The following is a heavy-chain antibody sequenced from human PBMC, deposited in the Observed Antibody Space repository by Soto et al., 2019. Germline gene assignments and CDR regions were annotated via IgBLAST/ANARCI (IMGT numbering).Heavy chain of an antibody. CDR1: GGSVRAPDW. CDR2: VHISGHS. V-gene: IGHV4-4*02. J-gene: IGHJ5*01. Sequence: SEILSLTCTLSGGSVRAPDWWNWVRQSPDKGLEWIAEVHISGHSNYNPSLRSRVSVSIDSSKNQFYLNLNSVTAADTAIYYCARVRQGCSANNCYFDPWGQGTQVTVSS. CDR3: ARVRQGCSANNCYFDP. D-gene: IGHD1-1*01.